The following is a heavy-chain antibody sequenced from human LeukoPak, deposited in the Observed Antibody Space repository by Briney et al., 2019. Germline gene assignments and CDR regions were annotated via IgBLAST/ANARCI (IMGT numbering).Heavy chain of an antibody. J-gene: IGHJ4*02. V-gene: IGHV3-48*03. CDR3: ARSWWLPDY. D-gene: IGHD2-15*01. CDR1: GFTFSSYE. Sequence: GGSLRLSCAASGFTFSSYEMNWVRQAPGKGLEWVSYMSSSGSTIYYADSVKGRFTISRDNAKNSLYPQMNSLRAEDTAVYYCARSWWLPDYWGQGTLVTASS. CDR2: MSSSGSTI.